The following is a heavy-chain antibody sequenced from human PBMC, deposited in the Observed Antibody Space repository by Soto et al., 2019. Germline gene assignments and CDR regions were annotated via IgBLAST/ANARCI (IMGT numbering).Heavy chain of an antibody. V-gene: IGHV5-51*01. Sequence: GESLKISCKGSGYSFTSYWIGWVRQMPGKGLEWMGIIDPRDSETRYSPSFQGQVTISVDKFINTAYLQWSSLKASDTAMYYCATASTNYYYYYGMDAWGQGTTVTVS. CDR2: IDPRDSET. J-gene: IGHJ6*02. CDR3: ATASTNYYYYYGMDA. CDR1: GYSFTSYW.